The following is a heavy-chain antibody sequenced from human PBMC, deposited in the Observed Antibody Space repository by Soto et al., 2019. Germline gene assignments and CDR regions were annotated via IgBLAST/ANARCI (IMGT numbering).Heavy chain of an antibody. CDR1: GFTFSSYS. CDR2: ISSSSSYI. Sequence: EVQLVESGGGLVKPGGSLRLSCAASGFTFSSYSMNWVRQAPGKGLEWVSSISSSSSYIYYADSVKGRFTISRDNAKNSRYLQMNSRRAEDTAVYYFARDGYYDILTGYPPPADQNWFDPWGQGTLVTVSS. CDR3: ARDGYYDILTGYPPPADQNWFDP. V-gene: IGHV3-21*01. J-gene: IGHJ5*02. D-gene: IGHD3-9*01.